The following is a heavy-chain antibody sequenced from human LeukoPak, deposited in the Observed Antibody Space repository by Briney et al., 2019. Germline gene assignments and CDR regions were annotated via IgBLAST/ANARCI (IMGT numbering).Heavy chain of an antibody. CDR1: GYTFTSYG. J-gene: IGHJ6*03. CDR2: ISAY. Sequence: GASVKVSCKASGYTFTSYGISWVRQAPGQGLEWMGWISAYAQKFQGRVTMTTDTSTSTAYMELRSLRSDDTAVYYCARLGEYCSSTSCYDYYYMDVWGKGTTVTVSS. CDR3: ARLGEYCSSTSCYDYYYMDV. V-gene: IGHV1-18*01. D-gene: IGHD2-2*01.